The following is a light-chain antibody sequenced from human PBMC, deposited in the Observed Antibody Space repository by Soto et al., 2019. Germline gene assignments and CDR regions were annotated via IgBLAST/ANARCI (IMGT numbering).Light chain of an antibody. Sequence: SALPQPASVSGSPGQSITISCTGTSSDVGGYKYVSWYQQHPGKAPKLMIYDVSNRPSGVSNRFSGSKSGNTASLTISGLQAEDEADYYCSSYTSSGTQVFGTGTKVTIL. V-gene: IGLV2-14*01. CDR1: SSDVGGYKY. CDR2: DVS. J-gene: IGLJ1*01. CDR3: SSYTSSGTQV.